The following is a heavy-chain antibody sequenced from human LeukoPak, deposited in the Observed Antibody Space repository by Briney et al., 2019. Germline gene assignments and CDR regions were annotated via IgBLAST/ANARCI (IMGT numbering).Heavy chain of an antibody. CDR3: ARGGWLDP. V-gene: IGHV4-61*01. J-gene: IGHJ5*02. Sequence: SETLSLTCTVSGGSVSSGSYYWNWIRQPPGKGLEWIGYIYYSGSTNYSPSLKSRVTISVDTSKNQFSLKLTSVTAADTAVYYCARGGWLDPWGQGTLVTVSS. CDR1: GGSVSSGSYY. D-gene: IGHD3-10*01. CDR2: IYYSGST.